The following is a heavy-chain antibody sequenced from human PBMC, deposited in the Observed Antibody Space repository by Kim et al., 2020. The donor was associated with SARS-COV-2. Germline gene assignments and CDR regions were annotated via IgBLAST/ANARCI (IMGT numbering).Heavy chain of an antibody. J-gene: IGHJ4*02. CDR1: GFTFSSYG. CDR3: ARDTPGPYDSSGYLYY. D-gene: IGHD3-22*01. Sequence: GGSLRLSCAASGFTFSSYGMHWVRQAPGKGLEWVAVISYDGSNKYYADSVKGRFTISRDNSKNTLYLQMNSLRAEDTAVYYCARDTPGPYDSSGYLYYWGQGTLVTVSS. V-gene: IGHV3-33*05. CDR2: ISYDGSNK.